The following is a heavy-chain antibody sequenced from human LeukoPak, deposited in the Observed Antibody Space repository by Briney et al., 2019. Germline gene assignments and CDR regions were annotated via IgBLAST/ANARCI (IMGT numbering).Heavy chain of an antibody. J-gene: IGHJ4*02. V-gene: IGHV1-46*01. Sequence: ASVKVSCKASGYTFTSYYMHWVRQAPGQGLEWMGIINPSGGSTSYAQKFQGRVTMTRDTSTSTVYMELSSLRSEDTAVYYCAREGTGVYYYDSSGLFDYRGQGTLVTVSS. CDR3: AREGTGVYYYDSSGLFDY. CDR1: GYTFTSYY. D-gene: IGHD3-22*01. CDR2: INPSGGST.